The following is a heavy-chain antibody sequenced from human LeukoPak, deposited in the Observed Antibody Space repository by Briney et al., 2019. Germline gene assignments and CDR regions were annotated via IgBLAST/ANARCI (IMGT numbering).Heavy chain of an antibody. D-gene: IGHD3-16*01. V-gene: IGHV1-24*01. CDR3: ATAMITFGGVTSPRRYYYYGMDV. J-gene: IGHJ6*02. CDR1: GYTLTELS. Sequence: GASVNVSCKVSGYTLTELSMHWVRQAPGKGLEWMGGFDPEDGETIYAQKFPGRVTMTEDTSTDTAYMELSSLRSEDTAVYYCATAMITFGGVTSPRRYYYYGMDVWGQGTTVTVSS. CDR2: FDPEDGET.